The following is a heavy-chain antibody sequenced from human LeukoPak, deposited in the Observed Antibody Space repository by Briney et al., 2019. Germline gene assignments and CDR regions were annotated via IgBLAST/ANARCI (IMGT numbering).Heavy chain of an antibody. D-gene: IGHD1-26*01. Sequence: ASVNVSCKASGYTFTGYYMHWVRQAPGQGLEWMGWINPNSGGTNFAQKFQGRVTMTRDTSINTAYMEMNRLRSDDTAVYYCAREMYAVGATRGDYWGQGTLVTVSS. CDR2: INPNSGGT. CDR1: GYTFTGYY. V-gene: IGHV1-2*02. CDR3: AREMYAVGATRGDY. J-gene: IGHJ4*02.